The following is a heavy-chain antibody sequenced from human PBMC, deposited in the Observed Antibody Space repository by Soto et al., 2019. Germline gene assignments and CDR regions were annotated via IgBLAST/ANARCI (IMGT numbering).Heavy chain of an antibody. V-gene: IGHV1-8*01. CDR3: ARMATFGSLNWFDP. CDR1: GYSFTNND. J-gene: IGHJ5*02. Sequence: ASVKVSCKASGYSFTNNDVSWVRQATGQGLEWMGWMNPGSGDTGYAQKFQGRVTMTRDISIATAYMELSSLRSDDTTIYYCARMATFGSLNWFDPWGQGTLVTVSS. CDR2: MNPGSGDT. D-gene: IGHD3-16*01.